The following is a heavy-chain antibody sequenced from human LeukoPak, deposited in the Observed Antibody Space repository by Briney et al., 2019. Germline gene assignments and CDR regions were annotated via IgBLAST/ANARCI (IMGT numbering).Heavy chain of an antibody. CDR1: GDSNNSLDL. V-gene: IGHV4-4*02. D-gene: IGHD3-22*01. CDR2: MYLSGTT. CDR3: AGLVGRYSSGLYYYYFDY. Sequence: SETLSLTCTVSGDSNNSLDLWSWVRQPPGKGLEWIGEMYLSGTTHSNPSVKSRVTISIDKSKNQFFLNLSSVTAADTAVYYCAGLVGRYSSGLYYYYFDYWGQGTLVTVSS. J-gene: IGHJ4*02.